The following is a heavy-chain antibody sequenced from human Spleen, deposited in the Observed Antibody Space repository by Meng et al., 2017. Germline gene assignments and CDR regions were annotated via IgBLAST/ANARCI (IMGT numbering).Heavy chain of an antibody. Sequence: LSLTCAASGFTFSSYWMHWVRQVPGQGLVWVSRINVDGSTTNYADSVKGRFTISRDNAKNTLYLQMNSLRAEDTAVYYCAGPSYDYVWGSYRRDAFDIWGQGTMVTVSS. D-gene: IGHD3-16*02. CDR3: AGPSYDYVWGSYRRDAFDI. CDR1: GFTFSSYW. J-gene: IGHJ3*02. V-gene: IGHV3-74*01. CDR2: INVDGSTT.